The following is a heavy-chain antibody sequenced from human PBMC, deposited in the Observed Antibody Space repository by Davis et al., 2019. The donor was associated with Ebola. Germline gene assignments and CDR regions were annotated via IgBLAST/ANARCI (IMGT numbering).Heavy chain of an antibody. CDR3: VRDPAIGKPLSTFDV. CDR2: IWYDGSRE. Sequence: GESLKISCAASGFSFNTYGMHWVRQAPGKGLEWLAVIWYDGSREFRADSMKGRFTISRDNSRNTLSLQMNSLRVEDTAVYYCVRDPAIGKPLSTFDVWGLGTTVTVAS. V-gene: IGHV3-33*01. CDR1: GFSFNTYG. D-gene: IGHD1-14*01. J-gene: IGHJ3*01.